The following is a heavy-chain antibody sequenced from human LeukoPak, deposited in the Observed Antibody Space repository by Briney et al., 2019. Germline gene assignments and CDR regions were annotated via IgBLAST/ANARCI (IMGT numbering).Heavy chain of an antibody. CDR3: ARVGDGCNFLDD. Sequence: SGTLSLTCAVSGGSISTTNWWSWVRPPPGKELEWIGEIYHSGNTNYNPSLKSRVTMSVDKSKNQFSLHLSSVTAADTALYYCARVGDGCNFLDDWGQGTLVTVSS. D-gene: IGHD5-24*01. CDR1: GGSISTTNW. J-gene: IGHJ4*02. CDR2: IYHSGNT. V-gene: IGHV4-4*02.